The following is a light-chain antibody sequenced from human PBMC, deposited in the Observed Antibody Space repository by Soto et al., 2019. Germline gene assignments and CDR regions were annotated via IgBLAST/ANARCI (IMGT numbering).Light chain of an antibody. Sequence: QAVVTQPASVSGSPGQSITISCTGTSSDVGAYNYVSWFQQYPGKAPKLMIYDVSNRPSGVSNRFSGSKSGNTASLTISGLQAEDEADYYCCSYTSSSTYVFGTGTKLTVL. CDR3: CSYTSSSTYV. V-gene: IGLV2-14*01. CDR1: SSDVGAYNY. J-gene: IGLJ1*01. CDR2: DVS.